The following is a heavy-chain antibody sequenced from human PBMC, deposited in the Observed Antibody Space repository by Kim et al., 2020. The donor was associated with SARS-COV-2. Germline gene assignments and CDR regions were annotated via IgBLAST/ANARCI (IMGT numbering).Heavy chain of an antibody. CDR3: ARFTVETLATYWGRGAWFDP. CDR2: ISHSGST. CDR1: GGSVTDSW. V-gene: IGHV4-4*02. Sequence: SETLSLTCRVSGGSVTDSWWSWVRQSPGKGLEWIGEISHSGSTNYSPSLKSRVVIFLDKSKNQLYLPLTTMTAADTAIYYCARFTVETLATYWGRGAWFDPWGQGTLVTVSA. J-gene: IGHJ5*01. D-gene: IGHD2-21*01.